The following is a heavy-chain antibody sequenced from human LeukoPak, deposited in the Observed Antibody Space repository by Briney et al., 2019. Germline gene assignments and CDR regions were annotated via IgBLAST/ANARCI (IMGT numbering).Heavy chain of an antibody. D-gene: IGHD3-16*01. V-gene: IGHV3-23*01. CDR3: ATQRGSYLWGTDFDY. CDR2: ITGSGDNT. CDR1: GFTFSNCA. J-gene: IGHJ4*02. Sequence: GGSLRLSCAASGFTFSNCAMSWVRQAPGKGLEWVSAITGSGDNTYYADSVKGRFTISRDNSKNTLYLQMNSLRAEDTAVYYCATQRGSYLWGTDFDYWGQGTLVTVSS.